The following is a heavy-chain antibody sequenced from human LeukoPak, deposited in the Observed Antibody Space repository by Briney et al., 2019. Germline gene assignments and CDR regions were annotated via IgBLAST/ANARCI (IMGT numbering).Heavy chain of an antibody. CDR1: GFSFDEYG. V-gene: IGHV3-20*01. J-gene: IGHJ5*01. CDR3: ARGPLFGEFKGFDP. CDR2: INWNGGST. Sequence: GGSLRLSCAASGFSFDEYGMSWVRQAPGKGLEWVSGINWNGGSTGYADSVKGRFTISRDNAKKSLYLQMNSLRAEDTALYHCARGPLFGEFKGFDPWGQGTLVIVSS. D-gene: IGHD3-10*01.